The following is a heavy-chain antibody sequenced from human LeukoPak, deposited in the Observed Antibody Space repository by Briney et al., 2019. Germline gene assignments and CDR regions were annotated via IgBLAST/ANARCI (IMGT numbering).Heavy chain of an antibody. V-gene: IGHV3-23*01. CDR3: ARSREHKYEVDY. CDR1: GFTFSSYA. Sequence: PGGSLRLSCAASGFTFSSYAMSWVCQAPGKGLEWVSAISGSGGSTYYADSVKGRFTISRDNSKNTLYLQMNSLRAEDTAVYYCARSREHKYEVDYWGQGTLVTVSS. J-gene: IGHJ4*02. CDR2: ISGSGGST. D-gene: IGHD1/OR15-1a*01.